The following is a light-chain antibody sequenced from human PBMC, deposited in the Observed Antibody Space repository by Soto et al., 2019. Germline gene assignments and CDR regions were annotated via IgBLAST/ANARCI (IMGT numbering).Light chain of an antibody. J-gene: IGLJ1*01. V-gene: IGLV1-40*01. Sequence: QSVLTQPPSVSGAPGQRVTISCTGSSSNIGAGYDVHWYQQLPGTAPKLLIYGNSNRPSGVPDRFSGSKSGTSASLAITGLQSEDEADYYCQSYDSSLYVFRTGTKVPVL. CDR3: QSYDSSLYV. CDR1: SSNIGAGYD. CDR2: GNS.